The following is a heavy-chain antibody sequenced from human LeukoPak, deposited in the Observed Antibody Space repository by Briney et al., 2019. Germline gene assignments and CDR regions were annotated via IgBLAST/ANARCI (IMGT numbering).Heavy chain of an antibody. CDR1: GGSVSSGSYY. D-gene: IGHD2-15*01. V-gene: IGHV4-61*01. Sequence: SETLSLTCTVSGGSVSSGSYYWSWIRQPPGKGLEWIGYIYYSGSTNYNPSLKSRVTISIDTSRNQFSLKLSSVTAADTAVYYCARDRDIGTYYYYYGMDVWGQGTTVTVSS. CDR3: ARDRDIGTYYYYYGMDV. CDR2: IYYSGST. J-gene: IGHJ6*02.